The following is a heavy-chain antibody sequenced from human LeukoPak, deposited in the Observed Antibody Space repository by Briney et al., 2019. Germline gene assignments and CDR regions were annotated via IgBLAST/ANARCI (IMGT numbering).Heavy chain of an antibody. V-gene: IGHV1-18*01. CDR2: ISAYNGNT. CDR1: GYTFTSYG. D-gene: IGHD3-9*01. CDR3: ARVCRYFDWLLSYNWFDP. Sequence: ASVTVSCKASGYTFTSYGISWVRQAPGQGLEWMGWISAYNGNTNYAQKLQGRVTMTTDTSTSTAYMELRSLRSDDTAVYYCARVCRYFDWLLSYNWFDPWGQGTLVTVSS. J-gene: IGHJ5*02.